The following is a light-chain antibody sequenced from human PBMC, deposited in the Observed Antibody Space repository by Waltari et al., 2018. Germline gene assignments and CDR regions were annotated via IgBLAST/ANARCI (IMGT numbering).Light chain of an antibody. CDR2: RDT. CDR1: KLGDKY. V-gene: IGLV3-1*01. CDR3: QAWDSSTAV. Sequence: SYELAQPPSVSVSPGQTASITCSGDKLGDKYVSWYQQKPGQSPVVVIYRDTERPSGIRERCSGSNSGNTATLTISGTQTMDEADYYCQAWDSSTAVFGGGTKLTVL. J-gene: IGLJ2*01.